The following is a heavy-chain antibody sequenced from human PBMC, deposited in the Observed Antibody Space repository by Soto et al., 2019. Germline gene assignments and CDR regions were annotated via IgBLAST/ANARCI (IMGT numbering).Heavy chain of an antibody. CDR1: GFSLYNYA. D-gene: IGHD1-1*01. Sequence: EVQLVESGGGLVQPGGSLRLCCAASGFSLYNYAMDWVRQAPGQGLEWVSYISLSSANIHYADSVRGRFTVSRDNAKNSLYLQMNSLRAEDTAVYYCVRDLSRGNEWARYVDLWGRGTLVTVSS. V-gene: IGHV3-48*01. CDR2: ISLSSANI. CDR3: VRDLSRGNEWARYVDL. J-gene: IGHJ2*01.